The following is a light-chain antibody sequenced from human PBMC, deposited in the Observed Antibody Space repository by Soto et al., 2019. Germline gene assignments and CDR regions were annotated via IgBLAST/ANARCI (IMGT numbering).Light chain of an antibody. CDR3: QQYGSSPGVT. Sequence: EIVLTQSPGTLSLSPGERATLSCRASQSVSSSYLAWYQQKPGQAPRLLIYGASSRATGIPDRFSGSGSGTDFTLTISGLEPEDFAVYYCQQYGSSPGVTFGGGTKVEIK. CDR1: QSVSSSY. J-gene: IGKJ4*01. V-gene: IGKV3-20*01. CDR2: GAS.